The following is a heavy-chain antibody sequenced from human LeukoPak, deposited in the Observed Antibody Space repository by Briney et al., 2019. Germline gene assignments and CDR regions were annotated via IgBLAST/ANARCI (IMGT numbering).Heavy chain of an antibody. CDR1: GDSISNYY. J-gene: IGHJ3*02. Sequence: PSETLSLTCSVSGDSISNYYWSWIRQSPGKGLEWIGYIYSSGGTHYNPSLKSLVTMSVDTSKSQFSLKVRSVTAADTAVYYCARGGDSLRFLEDAFDIWGQGTKVTVSS. CDR2: IYSSGGT. CDR3: ARGGDSLRFLEDAFDI. D-gene: IGHD3-3*01. V-gene: IGHV4-59*01.